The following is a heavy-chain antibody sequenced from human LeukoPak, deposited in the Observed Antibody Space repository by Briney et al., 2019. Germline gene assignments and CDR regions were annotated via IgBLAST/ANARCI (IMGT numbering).Heavy chain of an antibody. CDR3: ARAYSSSWDYYYYYGMDV. Sequence: ASVKVSCKASGYIFTGYYMHWVRQAPGQGLEWMGWINPNSGGTNYAQKFQGRVTMTRDTSISTAYMELSRLRSDDTAVYYCARAYSSSWDYYYYYGMDVWGQGTTVTVSS. D-gene: IGHD6-13*01. CDR1: GYIFTGYY. CDR2: INPNSGGT. V-gene: IGHV1-2*02. J-gene: IGHJ6*02.